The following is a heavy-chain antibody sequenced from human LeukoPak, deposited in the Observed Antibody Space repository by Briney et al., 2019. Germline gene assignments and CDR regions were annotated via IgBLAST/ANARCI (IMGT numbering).Heavy chain of an antibody. V-gene: IGHV1-69*04. CDR1: GGTFSSYA. CDR2: IIPILGIA. J-gene: IGHJ4*02. CDR3: ASPGRSEYYFDY. D-gene: IGHD3-10*01. Sequence: ASVKVSCKASGGTFSSYAISWVRQAPGQGLEWMERIIPILGIANYAQKFQGRVTITADKSTSTAYMELSSLRSEDTAVYYCASPGRSEYYFDYWGQGTLVTVSS.